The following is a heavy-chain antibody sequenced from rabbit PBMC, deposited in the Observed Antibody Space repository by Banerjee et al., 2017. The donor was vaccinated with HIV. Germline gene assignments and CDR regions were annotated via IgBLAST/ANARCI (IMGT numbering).Heavy chain of an antibody. Sequence: QEQLVESGGGLVQPEGSLTLTCTASGFSFSGSYDMCWVRQAPGKGLEWIACINGASTWYASWAKGRFTISKTSSTTVTLQMTSLTAADTATYFCARDLHGSGWYFNLWGPGTLVTVS. CDR1: GFSFSGSYD. V-gene: IGHV1S45*01. J-gene: IGHJ4*01. D-gene: IGHD1-1*01. CDR2: INGAST. CDR3: ARDLHGSGWYFNL.